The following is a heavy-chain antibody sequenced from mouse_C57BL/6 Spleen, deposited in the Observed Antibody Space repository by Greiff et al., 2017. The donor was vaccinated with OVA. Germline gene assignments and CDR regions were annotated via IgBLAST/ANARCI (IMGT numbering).Heavy chain of an antibody. CDR3: ARAYYYGSSYWFAY. J-gene: IGHJ3*01. V-gene: IGHV1-50*01. D-gene: IGHD1-1*01. Sequence: QVQLKQPGAELVKPGASVKLSCKASGYTFTSYWMQWVKQRPGQGLEWIGEIDPSDSYTNYNQKFKGKATLTVDTSSSTAYMQLSSLTSEDSAVYYCARAYYYGSSYWFAYWGQGTLVTVSA. CDR1: GYTFTSYW. CDR2: IDPSDSYT.